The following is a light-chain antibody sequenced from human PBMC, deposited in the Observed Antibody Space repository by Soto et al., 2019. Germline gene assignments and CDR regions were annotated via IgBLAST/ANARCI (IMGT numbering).Light chain of an antibody. CDR1: QNINSW. Sequence: DIQMTQSPSTLSASGGDRVTITCRASQNINSWLAWYQHKPGKAPKLLIYDASTLESGVPSRFSGSGSGTEFTLTISSLQPDDFATYFCQHYNPSSPYTFGQGTKLEIK. CDR2: DAS. V-gene: IGKV1-5*01. J-gene: IGKJ2*01. CDR3: QHYNPSSPYT.